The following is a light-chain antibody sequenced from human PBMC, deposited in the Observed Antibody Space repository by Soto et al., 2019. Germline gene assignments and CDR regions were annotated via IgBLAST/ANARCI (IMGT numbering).Light chain of an antibody. V-gene: IGKV1-39*01. CDR1: QSISKY. Sequence: DIQMTQSPSSLSASVGDRVTITCRASQSISKYLNWYQQKPGQAPNLLIYAASTLQSGVPSRFSGSGSGTDFTPTISSLQPEDFATYYCQQSYSTPPDTFGQGTKLEIK. CDR3: QQSYSTPPDT. CDR2: AAS. J-gene: IGKJ2*01.